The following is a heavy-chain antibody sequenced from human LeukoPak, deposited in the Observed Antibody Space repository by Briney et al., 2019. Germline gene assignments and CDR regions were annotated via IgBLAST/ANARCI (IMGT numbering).Heavy chain of an antibody. CDR3: AREPTYSSSWEGSIDP. D-gene: IGHD6-13*01. CDR2: IYTSGST. J-gene: IGHJ5*02. CDR1: GGSISSGSYY. V-gene: IGHV4-61*02. Sequence: SETLCLTCTVSGGSISSGSYYWSWIRQPAGKGLEWIGRIYTSGSTNYNPSLKSRVTISVDTSKNQFSLKLSSVTAADTAVYYCAREPTYSSSWEGSIDPWGQGTLVTVSS.